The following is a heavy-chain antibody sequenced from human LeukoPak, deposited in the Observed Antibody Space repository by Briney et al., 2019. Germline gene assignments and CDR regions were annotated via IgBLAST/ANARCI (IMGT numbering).Heavy chain of an antibody. J-gene: IGHJ4*02. CDR3: ARVTAYYGSGISDY. Sequence: GGSLRLSCAASGFTFSSYSMNWVRQAPGKGLEWVSHITASGTAMFYADSVKGRFTISRDNAKNTLYLQMNSLRAEDTAVYYCARVTAYYGSGISDYWGQGTLVTVSS. CDR1: GFTFSSYS. V-gene: IGHV3-48*01. CDR2: ITASGTAM. D-gene: IGHD3-10*01.